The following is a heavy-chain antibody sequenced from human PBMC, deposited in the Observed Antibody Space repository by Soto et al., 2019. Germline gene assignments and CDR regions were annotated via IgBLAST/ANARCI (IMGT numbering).Heavy chain of an antibody. CDR2: INSDGRST. V-gene: IGHV3-74*01. Sequence: EVQLVESGGGLVQPGGSLRLSCAASGFTFSSYWMHWVRQGPGKGLVWVSRINSDGRSTSYADSVKGRFTISRDNAKNTLFLQMNSLRAEDTAVYYCARGRPDFGDYVVWYFDLWGRGTLVTVSS. D-gene: IGHD4-17*01. J-gene: IGHJ2*01. CDR3: ARGRPDFGDYVVWYFDL. CDR1: GFTFSSYW.